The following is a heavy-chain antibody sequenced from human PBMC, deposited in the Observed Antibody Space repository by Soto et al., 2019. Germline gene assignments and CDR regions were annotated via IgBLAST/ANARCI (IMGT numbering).Heavy chain of an antibody. V-gene: IGHV3-73*01. J-gene: IGHJ6*02. CDR2: IRSKTNNYAT. Sequence: GGSLRFSCAASGLTFSDSAIHWVRQASGKGLEWVGRIRSKTNNYATTYAASVKGRFTISRDDSKNTAYLQMNSLKTEDTAVYYCTRPKNGLRFYSYNGIDVWGQGTTVTVSS. CDR1: GLTFSDSA. CDR3: TRPKNGLRFYSYNGIDV. D-gene: IGHD5-12*01.